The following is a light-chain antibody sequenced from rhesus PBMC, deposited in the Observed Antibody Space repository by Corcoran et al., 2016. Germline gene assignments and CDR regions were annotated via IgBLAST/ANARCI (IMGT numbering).Light chain of an antibody. CDR1: QSVGSS. Sequence: QVILTQSPATLSLSPGERATLSCRASQSVGSSLAWYQQKPGQAPRLLIYGASSRATGNPDRFSGHGSGTEFTHTIGSLVPEDFAVYYCQKYSSSPFTFGPGTKLDIK. V-gene: IGKV3-53*01. J-gene: IGKJ3*01. CDR3: QKYSSSPFT. CDR2: GAS.